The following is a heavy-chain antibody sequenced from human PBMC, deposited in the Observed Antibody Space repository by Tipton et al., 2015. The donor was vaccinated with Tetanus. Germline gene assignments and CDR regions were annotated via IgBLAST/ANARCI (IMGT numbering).Heavy chain of an antibody. D-gene: IGHD1-26*01. CDR3: ARDPYSGRGYFDY. J-gene: IGHJ4*02. CDR1: GGSISSSSYY. CDR2: ISYDGSNK. V-gene: IGHV3-30*03. Sequence: LSLTCTVSGGSISSSSYYWGWVRQAPGKGLEWVAVISYDGSNKYYADSVKGRFTISRDNSKNTLYLQMNSLRAEDTAVYYCARDPYSGRGYFDYWGQGTLVTVSS.